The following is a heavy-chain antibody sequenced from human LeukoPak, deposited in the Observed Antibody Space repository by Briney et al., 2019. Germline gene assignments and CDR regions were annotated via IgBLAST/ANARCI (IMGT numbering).Heavy chain of an antibody. D-gene: IGHD3-10*01. V-gene: IGHV1-3*03. Sequence: EASVKVSCKASGYTFTSYAMHWVRQAPGQRLEWMGWINAGNGNTKYSQEFQGRVTITRDTSASTAYMELSSLRSEDMAVYYCARDRYGSGRPHYFDYWGQGTLVTVSS. J-gene: IGHJ4*02. CDR2: INAGNGNT. CDR3: ARDRYGSGRPHYFDY. CDR1: GYTFTSYA.